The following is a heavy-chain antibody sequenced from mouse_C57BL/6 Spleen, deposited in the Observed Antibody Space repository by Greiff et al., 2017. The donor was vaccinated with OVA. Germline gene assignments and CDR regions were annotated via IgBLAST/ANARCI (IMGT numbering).Heavy chain of an antibody. J-gene: IGHJ1*03. Sequence: VQLQQSGPELVKPGASVKISCKASGYTFTDYYINWVKQRPGQGLEWIGWIFPGSGSTYYNEKFKGKATLTVEKYSSTAYMLLSSLTSEDSAVYFCARSKGYDGDWDFEVWGTGTTVTVSS. V-gene: IGHV1-75*01. CDR3: ARSKGYDGDWDFEV. CDR2: IFPGSGST. CDR1: GYTFTDYY. D-gene: IGHD2-2*01.